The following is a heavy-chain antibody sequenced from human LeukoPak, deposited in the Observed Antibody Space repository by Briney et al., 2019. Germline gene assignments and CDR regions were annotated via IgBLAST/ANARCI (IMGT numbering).Heavy chain of an antibody. CDR3: ATGGDYYDSSGLPY. J-gene: IGHJ4*02. Sequence: ASVKVSCKPSAYTLTDLSMHWVRQAPGKGLEWMGGFDPEYDEKVFAPNFQGRLTLTEDTSTNTAYMELSSLTSDDRAMYYCATGGDYYDSSGLPYWGQGTPVTVSS. V-gene: IGHV1-24*01. CDR2: FDPEYDEK. CDR1: AYTLTDLS. D-gene: IGHD3-22*01.